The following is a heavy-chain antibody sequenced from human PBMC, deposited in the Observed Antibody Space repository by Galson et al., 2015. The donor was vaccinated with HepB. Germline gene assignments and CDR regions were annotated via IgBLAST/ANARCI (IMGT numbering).Heavy chain of an antibody. CDR1: GFTFSSYR. CDR2: ISTSSNTI. V-gene: IGHV3-48*02. J-gene: IGHJ5*02. CDR3: TRDLGGGEGLDP. D-gene: IGHD1-26*01. Sequence: SLRLSCAASGFTFSSYRMNWVRQAPGKGLEWLPYISTSSNTIYYADSVRGRFTISRDNAKNSLFLQMNSLRDEDTAVYYCTRDLGGGEGLDPWGQGTLVTVSS.